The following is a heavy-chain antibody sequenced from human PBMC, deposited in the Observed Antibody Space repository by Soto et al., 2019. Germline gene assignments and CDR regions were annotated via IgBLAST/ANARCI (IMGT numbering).Heavy chain of an antibody. D-gene: IGHD3-3*01. CDR2: IYHSGST. Sequence: SETLSLTCAVSGGSISSGGSSWSWIRQPPGKGLEWIGYIYHSGSTYYNPSLKSRVTISVDRSKNQFSLKLNSVTAADTAVYYCARAIFEWEYYYYGMDVWGQGTTVTVSS. CDR3: ARAIFEWEYYYYGMDV. V-gene: IGHV4-30-2*01. J-gene: IGHJ6*02. CDR1: GGSISSGGSS.